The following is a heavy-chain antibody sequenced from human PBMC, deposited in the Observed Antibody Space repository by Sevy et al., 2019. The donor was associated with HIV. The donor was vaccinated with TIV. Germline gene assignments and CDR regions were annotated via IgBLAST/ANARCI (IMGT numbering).Heavy chain of an antibody. V-gene: IGHV1-46*01. D-gene: IGHD2-21*02. CDR3: ARGWRGCGGDCFGGAFDI. Sequence: ASVKVSCKASGYTFTSYYMHWVRQAPGQGLEWMGIINPSGGSTSYAQKFQGRVTMTRDTSTSTVYMELSSLRSEDTAVYYCARGWRGCGGDCFGGAFDIWGQWTMVTVSS. CDR2: INPSGGST. CDR1: GYTFTSYY. J-gene: IGHJ3*02.